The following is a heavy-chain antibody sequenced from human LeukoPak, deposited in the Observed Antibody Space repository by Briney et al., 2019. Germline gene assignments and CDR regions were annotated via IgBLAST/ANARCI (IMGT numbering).Heavy chain of an antibody. CDR2: ISGSGGST. D-gene: IGHD6-13*01. CDR1: GFTFSNYA. V-gene: IGHV3-23*01. CDR3: ARILRIARDYYGMDV. Sequence: GGSLRLSCAASGFTFSNYAMNWVRQAPGKGLEWVSGISGSGGSTFYADSVKGRFTISRDNAKNTLYLQMNSLRAEDTAVYYCARILRIARDYYGMDVWGQGTTVTVSS. J-gene: IGHJ6*02.